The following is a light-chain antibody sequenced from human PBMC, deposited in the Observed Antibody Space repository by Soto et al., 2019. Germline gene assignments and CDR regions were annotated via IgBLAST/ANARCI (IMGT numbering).Light chain of an antibody. Sequence: DLQMTQSPSSLSASVGDRVTITCRASQAITDYLAWYQQKPGQVPNLLIFAASTLQSGVPSRFSGSGSGTYFTLTITGLQPEDVATYYCQNYNSAPWTFGQGTKVEIK. CDR1: QAITDY. CDR2: AAS. V-gene: IGKV1-27*01. CDR3: QNYNSAPWT. J-gene: IGKJ1*01.